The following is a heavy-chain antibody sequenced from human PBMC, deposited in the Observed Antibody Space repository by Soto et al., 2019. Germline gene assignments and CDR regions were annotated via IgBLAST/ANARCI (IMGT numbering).Heavy chain of an antibody. Sequence: QVQLVESGGGVVQPGRSLRLSCAASGFTFSSYDMHWVRQAPGKGLEWVAVISYDGSNKYYADSVKGRFTISRDSSKNTLYLQMNSLRAEDTAVYYWAKDVGNGYNVVGRSYYCGMDVGGQGPTVTVSS. CDR2: ISYDGSNK. CDR1: GFTFSSYD. J-gene: IGHJ6*02. V-gene: IGHV3-30*18. CDR3: AKDVGNGYNVVGRSYYCGMDV. D-gene: IGHD5-18*01.